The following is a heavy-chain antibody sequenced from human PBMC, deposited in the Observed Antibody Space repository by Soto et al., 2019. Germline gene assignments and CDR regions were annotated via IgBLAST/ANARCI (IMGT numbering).Heavy chain of an antibody. CDR1: GCTFASCC. CDR2: ISQTGANT. Sequence: WESXRLSCFPAGCTFASCCMNWFRQAPGKGLEWVAGISQTGANTYYAESVRGRFIISRDNSRNTVSLEMNSLRGEDSALYYCATEGAKPNWNFEFWGQGTKVTVSS. D-gene: IGHD3-9*01. V-gene: IGHV3-23*01. J-gene: IGHJ4*02. CDR3: ATEGAKPNWNFEF.